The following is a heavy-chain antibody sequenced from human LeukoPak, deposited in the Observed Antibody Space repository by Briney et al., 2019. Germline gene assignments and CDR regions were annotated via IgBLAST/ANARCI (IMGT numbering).Heavy chain of an antibody. D-gene: IGHD6-19*01. V-gene: IGHV1-3*01. J-gene: IGHJ4*02. Sequence: ASVKVSCKASGYTFTSYAMHWVRQAPGQRLEWMGWINAGNGNTKYSQKFQGRVTITRDTSASTAYMGLSSLRSEDTAVYYCARDRIAVAGTTLGYWGQGTLVTVSS. CDR3: ARDRIAVAGTTLGY. CDR2: INAGNGNT. CDR1: GYTFTSYA.